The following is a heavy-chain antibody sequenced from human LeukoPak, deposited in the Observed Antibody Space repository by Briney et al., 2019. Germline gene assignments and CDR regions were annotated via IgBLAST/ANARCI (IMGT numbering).Heavy chain of an antibody. J-gene: IGHJ3*02. CDR1: GYTFTGYY. CDR2: INPNSGGT. V-gene: IGHV1-2*02. CDR3: ARVGFKDAFDI. Sequence: ASVKVSCKASGYTFTGYYMHWVRQAPGQGLEWMGWINPNSGGTNYAQKFQGRVTITADESTGTAYMELSSLRSEDTAVYYCARVGFKDAFDIWGQGTMVTVSS.